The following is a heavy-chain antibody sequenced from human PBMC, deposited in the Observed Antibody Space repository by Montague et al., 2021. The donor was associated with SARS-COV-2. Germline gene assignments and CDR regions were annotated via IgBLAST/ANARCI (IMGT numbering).Heavy chain of an antibody. CDR1: GFSLSTSGMC. J-gene: IGHJ3*02. D-gene: IGHD3-10*01. V-gene: IGHV2-70*01. Sequence: PALVKPTQTLTLTCTFSGFSLSTSGMCVSWIRQPPGRALEWLALIDWDDDKYYSTSLKTRLTISKDTSKNQVVLTMTNMDPVDTATYYCARIRAGSTYDAVDIWGQGTMVTVSS. CDR3: ARIRAGSTYDAVDI. CDR2: IDWDDDK.